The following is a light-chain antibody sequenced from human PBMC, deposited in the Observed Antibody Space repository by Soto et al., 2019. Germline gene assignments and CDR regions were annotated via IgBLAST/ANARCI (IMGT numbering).Light chain of an antibody. CDR3: QQHNCYSWS. Sequence: DIQMTQSPSTLSASVGDRVTITCRASQSISSWLAWYPQKPGKAPKLLIYDASSLESGVLSRFSGSGSGTDFTLTFSTLQPADFATYYSQQHNCYSWSFGQGTQVEIK. CDR2: DAS. CDR1: QSISSW. J-gene: IGKJ1*01. V-gene: IGKV1-5*01.